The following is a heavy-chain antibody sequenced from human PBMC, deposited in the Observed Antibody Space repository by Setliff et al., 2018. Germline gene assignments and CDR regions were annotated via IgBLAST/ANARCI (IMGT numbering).Heavy chain of an antibody. V-gene: IGHV1-18*01. Sequence: ASVKVSCKASGYSFTSYDINWVRLAAGQGLEWMGWINNYNTNTKYARKLQGRVTMTTDTSTSTAYMELRSLRSDDTAVYYCARINFYVSSGYYYAPDYWGQGTLVTVSS. CDR1: GYSFTSYD. CDR2: INNYNTNT. D-gene: IGHD3-22*01. J-gene: IGHJ4*02. CDR3: ARINFYVSSGYYYAPDY.